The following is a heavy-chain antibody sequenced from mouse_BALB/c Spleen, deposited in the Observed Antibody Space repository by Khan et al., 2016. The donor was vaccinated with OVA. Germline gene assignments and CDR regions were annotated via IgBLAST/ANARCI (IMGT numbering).Heavy chain of an antibody. V-gene: IGHV2-3*01. CDR1: GFSLTSYG. CDR2: IWGDGST. CDR3: AKWGTANYYAMDY. Sequence: VQLVESGPGLVAPSQSLSITCTVSGFSLTSYGVNWVRQPPGKGLEWRGVIWGDGSTNYHSTLMSRLSISKDNSKSQVFLKLSILHTDATATYYCAKWGTANYYAMDYWGQGTSVTVSS. D-gene: IGHD1-2*01. J-gene: IGHJ4*01.